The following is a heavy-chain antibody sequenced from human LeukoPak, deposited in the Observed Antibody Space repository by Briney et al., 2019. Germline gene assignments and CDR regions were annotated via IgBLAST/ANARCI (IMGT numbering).Heavy chain of an antibody. V-gene: IGHV4-59*01. D-gene: IGHD3-16*01. CDR2: IYNSGSL. CDR3: ARAGGGGFDY. CDR1: GGSISGYY. Sequence: SETLSLTCTVSGGSISGYYWSWIRQAPGKGLEWIGYIYNSGSLNYNPSLKSRVTIAVDTSENQFSLKLTSVTAADTAVYYCARAGGGGFDYWGQGTLVTVSS. J-gene: IGHJ4*02.